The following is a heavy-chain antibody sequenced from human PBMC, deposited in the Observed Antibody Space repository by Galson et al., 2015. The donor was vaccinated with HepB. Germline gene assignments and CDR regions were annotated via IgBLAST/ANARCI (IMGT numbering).Heavy chain of an antibody. Sequence: SLRLSCAASGFTFSSYWMSWVRQAPGKGPEWVANIKQDGSEKYYVDSVKGRFTISRDDAENSLYLQMDSLRAEDTAVYYCARIKDIVVLPVARGGYYFDYWGQGTLVTVSS. V-gene: IGHV3-7*01. D-gene: IGHD2-2*01. CDR3: ARIKDIVVLPVARGGYYFDY. CDR1: GFTFSSYW. J-gene: IGHJ4*02. CDR2: IKQDGSEK.